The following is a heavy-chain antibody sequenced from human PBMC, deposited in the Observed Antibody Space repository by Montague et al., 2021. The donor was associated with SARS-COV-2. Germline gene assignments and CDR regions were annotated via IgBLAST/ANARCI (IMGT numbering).Heavy chain of an antibody. D-gene: IGHD3-10*01. J-gene: IGHJ6*03. CDR1: GTSFSGYY. CDR2: INHGGST. CDR3: ARLRDGVVPSPILGVGPYYSYYYMDV. V-gene: IGHV4-34*01. Sequence: SETLSLTCAVHGTSFSGYYWNWIRQPPGKGLEWIGEINHGGSTKYSPSLKSRLTISADTSKNQFSLTLTSVAAADTAVYYCARLRDGVVPSPILGVGPYYSYYYMDVWGRWTTVTVSS.